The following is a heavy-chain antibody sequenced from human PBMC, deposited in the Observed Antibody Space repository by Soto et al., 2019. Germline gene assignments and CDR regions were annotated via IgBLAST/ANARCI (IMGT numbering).Heavy chain of an antibody. CDR3: ARRLSYVATRNYYGMDV. CDR2: INHSGST. CDR1: GGNFGGYY. Sequence: SETLSLSYAVYGGNFGGYYWSWISKTTGKGLEWIGEINHSGSTNYNPYLKSRVTMSVDTSKNQFSLKLSSVTAADTAVYYCARRLSYVATRNYYGMDVWGQGTTVTVSS. D-gene: IGHD5-12*01. V-gene: IGHV4-34*01. J-gene: IGHJ6*02.